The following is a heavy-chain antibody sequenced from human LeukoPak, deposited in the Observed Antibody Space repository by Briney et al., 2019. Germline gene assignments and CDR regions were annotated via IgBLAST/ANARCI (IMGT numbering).Heavy chain of an antibody. CDR1: GYSFTTYW. CDR2: IYPGDSDA. V-gene: IGHV5-51*01. Sequence: GESLKISCKGSGYSFTTYWIAWVRQMPGKGLEWMGIIYPGDSDARYSPSFQGQVTISADKPISTAYLQWNSLKASDTAMYYCARRVAYYDMDVWGQGTTVTVSS. J-gene: IGHJ6*02. CDR3: ARRVAYYDMDV.